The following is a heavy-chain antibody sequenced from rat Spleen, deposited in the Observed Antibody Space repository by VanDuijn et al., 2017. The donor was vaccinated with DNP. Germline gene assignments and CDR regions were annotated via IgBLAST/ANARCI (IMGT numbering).Heavy chain of an antibody. V-gene: IGHV1-32*01. CDR1: GYTFTSYY. Sequence: QVQLQQSGAELAKPGSSVKMSCKASGYTFTSYYVYWIKQRPGQGLEWIGRIGLGSGDPDSNEKFKGKATLTVDESSSTAYMQLSSLTPDDSAVYYCARSEQLRGFAYWGQGTLVTVSS. D-gene: IGHD1-10*01. J-gene: IGHJ3*01. CDR3: ARSEQLRGFAY. CDR2: IGLGSGDP.